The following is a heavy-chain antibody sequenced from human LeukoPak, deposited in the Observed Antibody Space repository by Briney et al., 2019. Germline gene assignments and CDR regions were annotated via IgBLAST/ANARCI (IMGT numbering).Heavy chain of an antibody. J-gene: IGHJ5*02. CDR2: IIPIYNVS. D-gene: IGHD3-3*01. V-gene: IGHV1-69*01. CDR1: GGTFSYYA. CDR3: ARGMEFLRHHDFWSGSTWFDP. Sequence: SVKVSCKASGGTFSYYAFSWVRQAPGQGPEWIGGIIPIYNVSNYAQKFHGRVTITADESTTTAYLKLSSLRSEDTAVYYCARGMEFLRHHDFWSGSTWFDPWGQGTLVTVSS.